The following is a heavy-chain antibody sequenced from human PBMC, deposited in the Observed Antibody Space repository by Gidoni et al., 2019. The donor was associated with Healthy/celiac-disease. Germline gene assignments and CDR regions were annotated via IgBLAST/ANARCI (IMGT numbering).Heavy chain of an antibody. V-gene: IGHV1-46*01. CDR2: IDPSGGST. J-gene: IGHJ4*02. Sequence: QVQLVQSGAEVKKPGASVKVSCKASGYTFTSYYMHWVRQAPGQGLEWMGIIDPSGGSTSYAQKFQGRVTMTRDTSTSTVYMELSSLRSEDSAVYYCARDGIAVAPFDYWGQGTLVTVSS. CDR3: ARDGIAVAPFDY. D-gene: IGHD6-19*01. CDR1: GYTFTSYY.